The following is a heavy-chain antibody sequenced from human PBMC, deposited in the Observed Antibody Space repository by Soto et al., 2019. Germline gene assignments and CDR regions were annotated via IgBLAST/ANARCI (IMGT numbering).Heavy chain of an antibody. J-gene: IGHJ4*02. CDR2: TYYSGST. CDR3: ARAAHSYGNTYFDY. CDR1: GGSISSYY. V-gene: IGHV4-59*01. Sequence: PSETLSLTCTVSGGSISSYYWSRVRQPPGKGLEWIGYTYYSGSTNYNPSLKSRVTISVDTSKNQFSLKLSSATAADTAVYYCARAAHSYGNTYFDYWGQGTLVTVSS. D-gene: IGHD5-18*01.